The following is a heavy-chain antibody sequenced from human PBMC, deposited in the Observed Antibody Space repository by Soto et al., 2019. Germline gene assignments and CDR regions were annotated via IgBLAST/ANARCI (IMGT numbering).Heavy chain of an antibody. V-gene: IGHV1-69*13. CDR1: GGTFSSYA. Sequence: EASVKVSCKASGGTFSSYAISWVRQAPGQGLEWMGGIIPIFGTANYAQKFQGRVTITADESTSTAYMELSSLRSEDTAVYYCATTRNYDSSGYYYDWGQGTLVTVSS. D-gene: IGHD3-22*01. J-gene: IGHJ4*02. CDR3: ATTRNYDSSGYYYD. CDR2: IIPIFGTA.